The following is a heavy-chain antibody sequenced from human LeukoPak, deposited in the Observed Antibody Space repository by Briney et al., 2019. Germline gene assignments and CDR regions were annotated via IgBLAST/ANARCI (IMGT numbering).Heavy chain of an antibody. V-gene: IGHV3-23*01. Sequence: PGGSLRLSCAASGFTFSSYAMSWVRQAPGKGLEWVSAISGSGGSTYYANSVKGRFTISRDNSKNTLYLQMNSLRAEDTAVYYCAKDDFSGWYGDYWGQGTLVTVSP. CDR3: AKDDFSGWYGDY. J-gene: IGHJ4*02. CDR1: GFTFSSYA. CDR2: ISGSGGST. D-gene: IGHD6-19*01.